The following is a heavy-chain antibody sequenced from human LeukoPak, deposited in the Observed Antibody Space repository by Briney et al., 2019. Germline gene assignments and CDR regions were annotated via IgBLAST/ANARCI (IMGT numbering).Heavy chain of an antibody. J-gene: IGHJ3*02. D-gene: IGHD3-10*01. Sequence: SETLSLTCTVSGGSISSGGYYWSWIRQHPGKGLEWIGYIYYSGSTYYNPSLKSRVTISVDTSKNQFSLKLSSVTAADTAVYYCAILRHYYGSGSSDTFDIWGQGTMVTVSS. CDR1: GGSISSGGYY. CDR3: AILRHYYGSGSSDTFDI. CDR2: IYYSGST. V-gene: IGHV4-31*03.